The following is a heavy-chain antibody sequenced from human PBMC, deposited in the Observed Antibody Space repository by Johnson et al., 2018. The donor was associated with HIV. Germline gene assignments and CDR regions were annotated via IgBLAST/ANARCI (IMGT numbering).Heavy chain of an antibody. CDR2: INGDGSRS. CDR3: ARTSCSGASCLGYDPFDA. D-gene: IGHD6-19*01. CDR1: GFTFNNYW. V-gene: IGHV3-74*01. Sequence: VQLVESGGGLVQPGGSLRLSCGASGFTFNNYWMQWVRQAPGKGLVWVSRINGDGSRSTYADSVKGRFTIARDNAKNTLYLEMKSLRSEDTAVYYCARTSCSGASCLGYDPFDAWGQGTIVTVS. J-gene: IGHJ3*01.